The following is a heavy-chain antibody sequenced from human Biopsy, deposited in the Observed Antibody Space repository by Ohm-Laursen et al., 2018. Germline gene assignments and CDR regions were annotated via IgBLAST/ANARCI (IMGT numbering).Heavy chain of an antibody. CDR1: GYTFTSYG. J-gene: IGHJ6*02. D-gene: IGHD1-1*01. V-gene: IGHV1-18*01. CDR3: ARAKLEPVYYYYGMDV. CDR2: INTENGNT. Sequence: GSSVKVSCKAFGYTFTSYGISWVRQAPGQGLEWMGWINTENGNTIYAQNLQGRVTVTADTSTSTAYMEVTSLRSDDTAVYYCARAKLEPVYYYYGMDVWGQGTTVTVSS.